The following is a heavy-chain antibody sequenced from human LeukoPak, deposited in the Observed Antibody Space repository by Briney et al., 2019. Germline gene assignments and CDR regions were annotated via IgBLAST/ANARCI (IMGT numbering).Heavy chain of an antibody. CDR3: VKTGLVGATSSAFEF. Sequence: GGSLRLSCAMSGFYFSSYGMHWVRQAPGKGLEWVTFIRFDGTNKYYADSVKGRFSISRDNSKNILFLEMYSLRGDDTATYYCVKTGLVGATSSAFEFWGQGTMVSVSS. V-gene: IGHV3-30*02. CDR2: IRFDGTNK. J-gene: IGHJ3*01. D-gene: IGHD1-26*01. CDR1: GFYFSSYG.